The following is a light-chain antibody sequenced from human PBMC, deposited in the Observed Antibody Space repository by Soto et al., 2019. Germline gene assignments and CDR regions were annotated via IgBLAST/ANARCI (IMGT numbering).Light chain of an antibody. V-gene: IGLV2-14*01. Sequence: QSVLTQPASVSGSPGQSITISCSGTRSDIGSYNYVAWYQQFPGKTPKILIYGVSNRPSGVSSRFSGSKSGNTASLTISGLQAEDEADYYCISYTSGSTLYVFGTGTKVTVL. CDR3: ISYTSGSTLYV. J-gene: IGLJ1*01. CDR1: RSDIGSYNY. CDR2: GVS.